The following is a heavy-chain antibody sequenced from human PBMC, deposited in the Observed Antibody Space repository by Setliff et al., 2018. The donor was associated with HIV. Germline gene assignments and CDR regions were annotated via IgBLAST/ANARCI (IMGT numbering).Heavy chain of an antibody. V-gene: IGHV4-39*07. D-gene: IGHD2-15*01. J-gene: IGHJ5*02. Sequence: PSETLSLTCTVSGGSISSSSYYWGWIRQPPGKGLEWIGSIYYSGSTYYNPSLKSRVTISVDMSKNQFSLKLSSVTAADTAVYYCAGGPGYCSGGTCYPGGWFDPWGQGTLVTVPQ. CDR2: IYYSGST. CDR3: AGGPGYCSGGTCYPGGWFDP. CDR1: GGSISSSSYY.